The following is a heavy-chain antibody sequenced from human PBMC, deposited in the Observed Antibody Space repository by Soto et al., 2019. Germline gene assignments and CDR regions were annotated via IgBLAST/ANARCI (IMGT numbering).Heavy chain of an antibody. Sequence: SETLSLTCAVYGGSFSGYYWSWIRQPPGKGLEWIGEINHSGSTNYNPSLKSRVTISVDTSKNQFSLKLSSVTVADTAVYYCARGQYTSSSPFDYWGQGTLVTVSS. D-gene: IGHD6-6*01. CDR2: INHSGST. V-gene: IGHV4-34*01. CDR1: GGSFSGYY. J-gene: IGHJ4*02. CDR3: ARGQYTSSSPFDY.